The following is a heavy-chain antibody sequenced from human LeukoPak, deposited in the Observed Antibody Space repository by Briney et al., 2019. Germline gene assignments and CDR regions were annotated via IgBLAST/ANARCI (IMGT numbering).Heavy chain of an antibody. CDR3: ARRPIFVTTLSAFDY. V-gene: IGHV4-34*01. CDR1: GGSISSYY. Sequence: KPSETLSLTCTVSGGSISSYYWSWIRQPPGKGLEWIGEINHSGSTNYNPSLKSRVTISVDTSKNQFSLKLSSVTAADTAVYYCARRPIFVTTLSAFDYWGQGTLVTVSS. D-gene: IGHD4-17*01. CDR2: INHSGST. J-gene: IGHJ4*02.